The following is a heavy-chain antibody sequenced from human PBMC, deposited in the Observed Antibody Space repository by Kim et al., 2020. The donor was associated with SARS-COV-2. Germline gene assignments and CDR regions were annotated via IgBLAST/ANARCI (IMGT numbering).Heavy chain of an antibody. D-gene: IGHD5-12*01. CDR3: ARRARWLQWDYFDY. V-gene: IGHV4-34*01. J-gene: IGHJ4*02. CDR1: GGSFSGYY. CDR2: INHSGST. Sequence: SETLSLTCAVYGGSFSGYYWSWIRQPPGKGLEWIGEINHSGSTNYNPSLKSRVTISVDTSKNQFSLKLSSVTAADTAVYYCARRARWLQWDYFDYWGQGTLVTVSS.